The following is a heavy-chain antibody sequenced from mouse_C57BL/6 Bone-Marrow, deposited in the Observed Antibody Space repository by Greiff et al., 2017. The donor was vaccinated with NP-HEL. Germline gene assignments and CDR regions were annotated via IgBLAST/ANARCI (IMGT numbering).Heavy chain of an antibody. V-gene: IGHV1-42*01. Sequence: EVHLVESGPELVKPGASVKISCKASGYSFTGYYMNWVKQSPEKSLEWIGEINPSTGGTTYNQKFKAKATLTVDKSSSTAYMQLKSLTSEDSAVYYCAILYYDYGWYFDVWGTGTTVTVSS. CDR2: INPSTGGT. J-gene: IGHJ1*03. D-gene: IGHD2-4*01. CDR3: AILYYDYGWYFDV. CDR1: GYSFTGYY.